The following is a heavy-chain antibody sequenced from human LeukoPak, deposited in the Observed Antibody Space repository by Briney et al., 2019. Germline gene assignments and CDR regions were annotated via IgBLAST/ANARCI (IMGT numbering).Heavy chain of an antibody. CDR2: ISSSGSTI. CDR1: GLTSSSYE. D-gene: IGHD3-22*01. J-gene: IGHJ4*02. Sequence: GGSLRLSCAASGLTSSSYEMNWVRQAPGKGLEWVSYISSSGSTIYYADSVKGRFTISRDNSKNTLYLQMNSLRAEDTAVYYCASTKQSYYYDSSGYEIHYWGQGTLVTVSS. CDR3: ASTKQSYYYDSSGYEIHY. V-gene: IGHV3-48*03.